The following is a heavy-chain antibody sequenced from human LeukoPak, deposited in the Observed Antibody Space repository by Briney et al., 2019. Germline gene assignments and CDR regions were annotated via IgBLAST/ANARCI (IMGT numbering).Heavy chain of an antibody. CDR2: IIPIFGTA. V-gene: IGHV1-69*13. CDR1: GYTFTSYY. CDR3: ARALLDDPPDY. D-gene: IGHD2-15*01. J-gene: IGHJ4*02. Sequence: GASVKVSCKASGYTFTSYYMNWVRQAPGQGLEWMGGIIPIFGTANYAQKFQGRVTITADESTSTAYMELSSLRSEDTAVYYCARALLDDPPDYWGQGTLVTVSS.